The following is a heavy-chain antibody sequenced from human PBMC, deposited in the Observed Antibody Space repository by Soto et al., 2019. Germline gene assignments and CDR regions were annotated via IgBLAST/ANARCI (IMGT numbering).Heavy chain of an antibody. CDR1: GYSFTSYW. J-gene: IGHJ6*02. D-gene: IGHD3-3*01. Sequence: PGESLKISCNGSGYSFTSYWIGWVRQMPGKGLEWMGIIYPGDSDTRYSPSFQGQVTISADKSISTAYLQWSSLKASDTAMYYCARQGRFLEWLSTPRTMDVWGQGTKVTVYS. CDR3: ARQGRFLEWLSTPRTMDV. CDR2: IYPGDSDT. V-gene: IGHV5-51*01.